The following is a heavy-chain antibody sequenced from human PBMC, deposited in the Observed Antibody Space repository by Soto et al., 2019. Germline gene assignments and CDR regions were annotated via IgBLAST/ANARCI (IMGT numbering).Heavy chain of an antibody. CDR3: ARYEYGNSLYGVDV. CDR1: GESFSGYY. V-gene: IGHV4-34*01. J-gene: IGHJ6*02. CDR2: VDHRGST. D-gene: IGHD1-7*01. Sequence: PSETLSLTCVVSGESFSGYYWRWIRQTPGMGLEWIGEVDHRGSTTYNPSLKNRASISIDSSKNLFSLELNSVTAADTALYFCARYEYGNSLYGVDVWGQGTRVTVSS.